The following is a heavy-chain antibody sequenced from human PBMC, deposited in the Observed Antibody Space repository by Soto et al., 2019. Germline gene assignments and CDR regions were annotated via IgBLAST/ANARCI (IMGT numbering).Heavy chain of an antibody. V-gene: IGHV4-39*01. CDR2: IYYSGST. D-gene: IGHD6-13*01. CDR1: GGSISSSSYY. Sequence: PSETLSLTCTVAGGSISSSSYYWGWIRQPPGKGLEWIGSIYYSGSTYYSPCLKSGCTISLDTSRNQFSLKLRAVTAADTAGDYCASKSSSSHRYFGCLGQGTLGGVSS. CDR3: ASKSSSSHRYFGC. J-gene: IGHJ4*03.